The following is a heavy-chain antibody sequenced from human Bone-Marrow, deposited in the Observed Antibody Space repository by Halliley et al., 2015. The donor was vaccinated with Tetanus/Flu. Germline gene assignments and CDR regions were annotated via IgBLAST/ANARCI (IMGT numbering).Heavy chain of an antibody. Sequence: QLVQSGAEVKKPGASVTVSCKTSGYTFTSYDIHWVRQAPGQGFEWMGWMDPMNGKTGYSQKFRGRLSLTRDTSKNSAYMQLSGLTSDDTAVYYCARGREMHEFWGQGTLVTVSS. V-gene: IGHV1-8*01. CDR2: MDPMNGKT. D-gene: IGHD3-10*01. CDR1: GYTFTSYD. CDR3: ARGREMHEF. J-gene: IGHJ4*02.